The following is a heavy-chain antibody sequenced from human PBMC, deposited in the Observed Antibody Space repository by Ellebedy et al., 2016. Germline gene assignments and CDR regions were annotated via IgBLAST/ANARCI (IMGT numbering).Heavy chain of an antibody. V-gene: IGHV3-30-3*01. D-gene: IGHD4-17*01. CDR2: ISYDGSNK. Sequence: GGSLRLSCAASGFIFSTYAMHWVRQAPGKGLEWVEVISYDGSNKSYADSVKGRFTISRDNSKNNLFLQMNSLRAEDTAVYYCARDLDGDYWGVFDLWGRGTLVTVSS. CDR1: GFIFSTYA. CDR3: ARDLDGDYWGVFDL. J-gene: IGHJ2*01.